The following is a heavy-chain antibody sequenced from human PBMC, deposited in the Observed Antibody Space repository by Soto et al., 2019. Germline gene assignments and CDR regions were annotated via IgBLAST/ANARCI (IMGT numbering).Heavy chain of an antibody. CDR1: GYTFTSYD. D-gene: IGHD3-10*01. V-gene: IGHV1-8*01. CDR3: ARERGGIDY. Sequence: VQLVQSGAEVKKPGASVKVSCKTSGYTFTSYDINWVRQATGQGLEWMGWMNPNSGNTVYAQKFQGRVSMTSNTSLSTAYMELSSLRSDDTAVYYSARERGGIDYWGQGTLVTVSS. J-gene: IGHJ4*02. CDR2: MNPNSGNT.